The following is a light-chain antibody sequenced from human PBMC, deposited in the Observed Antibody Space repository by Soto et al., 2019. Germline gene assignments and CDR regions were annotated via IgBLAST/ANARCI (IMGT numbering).Light chain of an antibody. Sequence: EIVLTQSPGTLSLPPGGRATLSCRASQIVSATYLAWYQQRPGRAPRLLIYGASTRAPGIPDRFSGSGSGTDFTLTISRLQPEDFAVYYCQQYKKWPTFGGGTKVEIK. V-gene: IGKV3-20*01. CDR3: QQYKKWPT. CDR1: QIVSATY. J-gene: IGKJ4*01. CDR2: GAS.